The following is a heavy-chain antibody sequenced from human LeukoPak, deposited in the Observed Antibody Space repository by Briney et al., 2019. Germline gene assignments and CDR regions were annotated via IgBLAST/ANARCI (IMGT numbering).Heavy chain of an antibody. J-gene: IGHJ4*02. CDR2: INPSGGST. CDR3: ARAGGYYLGFFDY. D-gene: IGHD3-22*01. V-gene: IGHV1-46*01. CDR1: GYTFTDYY. Sequence: ASVKVSCKASGYTFTDYYINWVRQAPGQGLEWMGVINPSGGSTTYAQKFQGRVTMTRDTSTSTVYMELSSLRSEDTATHYCARAGGYYLGFFDYWGQGTLVTVSS.